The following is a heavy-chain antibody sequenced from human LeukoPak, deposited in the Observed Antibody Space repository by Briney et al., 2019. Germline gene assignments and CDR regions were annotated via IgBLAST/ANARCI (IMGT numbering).Heavy chain of an antibody. V-gene: IGHV3-30*18. D-gene: IGHD2-21*01. CDR1: GFTFSSYG. Sequence: GGSLRLSCAASGFTFSSYGMRWVRQAPGKGLEWVAVISYDGSNKYYADSVKGRFTISRDNSKNTLYLQMSSLRAEDTAVYYCAKTEGRLIGHSDYWGQGTLVTVSS. J-gene: IGHJ4*02. CDR3: AKTEGRLIGHSDY. CDR2: ISYDGSNK.